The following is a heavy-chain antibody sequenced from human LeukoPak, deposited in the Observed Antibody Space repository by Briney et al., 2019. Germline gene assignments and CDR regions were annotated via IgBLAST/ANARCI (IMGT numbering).Heavy chain of an antibody. D-gene: IGHD3-10*01. J-gene: IGHJ4*02. V-gene: IGHV3-48*02. CDR1: GFIFSNFN. CDR3: ASFITMVRGVIITPGYFDY. CDR2: INTAGTDI. Sequence: QPGGSLRLSCAASGFIFSNFNMNWVRQAPGKGLEWVSYINTAGTDIYYADSVKGRFTISRDNAKNSLYLQMNSLRDEDTAVYYCASFITMVRGVIITPGYFDYWGQGTLVTVSS.